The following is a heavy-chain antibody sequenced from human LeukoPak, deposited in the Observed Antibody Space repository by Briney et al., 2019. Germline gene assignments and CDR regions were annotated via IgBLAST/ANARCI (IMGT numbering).Heavy chain of an antibody. D-gene: IGHD4-17*01. CDR1: GFTFSSYS. CDR2: ISSSSSTI. CDR3: AREGGGYDYGDYEADY. Sequence: GGSLRLSCAASGFTFSSYSMNWVRQAPGKGLEWVSYISSSSSTIYYADSVKGRFTISRDNAKNSLYLQMNSLRAEDTAVYYCAREGGGYDYGDYEADYWGQGTLVTVSS. J-gene: IGHJ4*02. V-gene: IGHV3-48*01.